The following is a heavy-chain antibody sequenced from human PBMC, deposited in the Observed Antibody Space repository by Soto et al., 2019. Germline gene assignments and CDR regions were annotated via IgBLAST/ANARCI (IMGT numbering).Heavy chain of an antibody. Sequence: EVQLLESGGDLVQPGGSLRLSCAGSGFIFGSYAMSWVRQAPGKGLEWVSAISGSGGSTYYADSVKGRFTISRDNSKNTLYLQMNSLRAEDTAVYYCAKDRPFTIAAADDFFDYWGQGTLVTVSS. CDR1: GFIFGSYA. CDR2: ISGSGGST. V-gene: IGHV3-23*01. D-gene: IGHD6-13*01. CDR3: AKDRPFTIAAADDFFDY. J-gene: IGHJ4*02.